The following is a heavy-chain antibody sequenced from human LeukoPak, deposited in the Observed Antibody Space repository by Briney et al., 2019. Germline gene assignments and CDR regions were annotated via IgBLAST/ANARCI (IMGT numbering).Heavy chain of an antibody. Sequence: GGSLRLSCAASGFIFSHHGMNWVRQAPGKGLEWVSGIRSNGVITYYADSVKGRFTISRDNSKNTVFLEMNTLRADDTALYHCVKSREASIWYSLGDYWGQGSLVTVS. CDR3: VKSREASIWYSLGDY. J-gene: IGHJ4*02. D-gene: IGHD2-21*02. CDR2: IRSNGVIT. CDR1: GFIFSHHG. V-gene: IGHV3-23*01.